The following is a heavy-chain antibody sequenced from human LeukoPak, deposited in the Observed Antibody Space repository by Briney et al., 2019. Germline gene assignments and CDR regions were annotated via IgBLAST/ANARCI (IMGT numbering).Heavy chain of an antibody. CDR2: INPNSGGT. Sequence: ASVKVSCKASGYTFTGYYMHWVRQAPGQGLEWMGWINPNSGGTNYAQKFQGRVTMTEDTSTDTAYMELSSLRSEDTAVYYCATAGGSYDYYYYYMDVWGKGTTVTISS. V-gene: IGHV1-2*02. CDR1: GYTFTGYY. CDR3: ATAGGSYDYYYYYMDV. D-gene: IGHD1-26*01. J-gene: IGHJ6*03.